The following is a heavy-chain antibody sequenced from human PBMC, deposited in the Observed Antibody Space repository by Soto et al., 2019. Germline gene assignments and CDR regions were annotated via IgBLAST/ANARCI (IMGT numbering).Heavy chain of an antibody. D-gene: IGHD6-13*01. J-gene: IGHJ4*02. CDR1: GFTFSSYA. CDR2: INNNGGIT. CDR3: ATTIAAAGGYYLNH. Sequence: EVQLVESGGGLVQPGGSLRLSCAASGFTFSSYAMHWVRQAPGKRLEYVSTINNNGGITYYANSVKGRITISRDNSKNTPYLQTGTLRAEVMAVYSCATTIAAAGGYYLNHWCQGTLVTVPS. V-gene: IGHV3-64*01.